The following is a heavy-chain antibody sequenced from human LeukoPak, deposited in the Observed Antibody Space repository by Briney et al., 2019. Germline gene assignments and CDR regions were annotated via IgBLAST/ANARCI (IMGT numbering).Heavy chain of an antibody. Sequence: SVKVSCKASGGTFSSYAIIWVRQAPGQGLEWMGGIIPIFGTANYAQKFQGRVTITTDESTSTAYMELSSLRSEDTAVYYCARAPYYYDSSGYYNWYVDLWGRGTLVTVSS. CDR3: ARAPYYYDSSGYYNWYVDL. CDR2: IIPIFGTA. J-gene: IGHJ2*01. D-gene: IGHD3-22*01. CDR1: GGTFSSYA. V-gene: IGHV1-69*05.